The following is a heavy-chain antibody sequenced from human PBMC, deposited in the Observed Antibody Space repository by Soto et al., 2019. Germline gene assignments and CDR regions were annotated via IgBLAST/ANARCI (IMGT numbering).Heavy chain of an antibody. J-gene: IGHJ4*02. CDR3: AIVSGSYLPFDY. CDR2: ITSDGSGT. Sequence: EVQLVESGGGLVQPGGSLRLSCAASGFTFSSYWMHWVRQAPGKGLVWVSRITSDGSGTTYADSVKGRFTIPRDNAKHTLFLQMNSLRAEDTAVYYCAIVSGSYLPFDYWGQGTLVTVSS. D-gene: IGHD1-26*01. CDR1: GFTFSSYW. V-gene: IGHV3-74*01.